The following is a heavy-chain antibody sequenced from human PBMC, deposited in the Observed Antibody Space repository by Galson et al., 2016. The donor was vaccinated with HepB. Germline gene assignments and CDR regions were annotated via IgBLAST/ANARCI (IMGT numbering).Heavy chain of an antibody. CDR1: GFPVGTNF. CDR2: ISGDSDT. Sequence: SLRLSCAVSGFPVGTNFMTWVRQAPGKGLDCVSLISGDSDTYYADSVKGRFTISRVHSNNTLYLQMNSLRAEDTAVYYCARDLKQLVSYYYYYAMDVWGQGTTVTVSS. J-gene: IGHJ6*02. V-gene: IGHV3-53*01. D-gene: IGHD6-6*01. CDR3: ARDLKQLVSYYYYYAMDV.